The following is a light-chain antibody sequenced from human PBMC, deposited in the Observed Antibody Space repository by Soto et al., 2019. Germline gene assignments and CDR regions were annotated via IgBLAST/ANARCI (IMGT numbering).Light chain of an antibody. CDR1: RSVSSSY. CDR3: QQYGSSPWT. V-gene: IGKV3-20*01. CDR2: GAS. J-gene: IGKJ1*01. Sequence: EIVLTQSPGTLSFSPGERATHSCRASRSVSSSYLAWYQQKPGQAPRLLIYGASSRATGIPDRFSGSGSGTDFTLTISRLEPEDFAVYYCQQYGSSPWTFGQGTKVDIK.